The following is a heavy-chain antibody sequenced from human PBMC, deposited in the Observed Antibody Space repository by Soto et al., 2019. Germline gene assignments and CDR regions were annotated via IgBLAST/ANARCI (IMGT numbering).Heavy chain of an antibody. CDR1: GGSISRDC. V-gene: IGHV4-59*01. J-gene: IGHJ3*02. Sequence: ASEARSLTSTVSGGSISRDCWTWIRQSPGKGLEWIAYTSHTGTTDYNPSLKSRVTISLDTSKNQFSLKLSSVTAADTAVYYCARGPPWMDAFDIWGQGTKVT. D-gene: IGHD5-12*01. CDR3: ARGPPWMDAFDI. CDR2: TSHTGTT.